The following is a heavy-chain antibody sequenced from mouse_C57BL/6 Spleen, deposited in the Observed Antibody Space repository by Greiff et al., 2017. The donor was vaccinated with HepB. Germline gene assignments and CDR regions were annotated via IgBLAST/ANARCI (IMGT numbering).Heavy chain of an antibody. V-gene: IGHV1-64*01. Sequence: VQLQQPGAELVKPGASVKLSCKASGYTFTSYWMHWVKQRPGQGLEWIGMIHPNSGSTNYNEKVKSKATLTVDKSSSTAYMQLSSLTSEDSAVYYCARKGSTMVTHYYAMDYWGQGTSVTVSS. CDR2: IHPNSGST. CDR3: ARKGSTMVTHYYAMDY. CDR1: GYTFTSYW. D-gene: IGHD2-3*01. J-gene: IGHJ4*01.